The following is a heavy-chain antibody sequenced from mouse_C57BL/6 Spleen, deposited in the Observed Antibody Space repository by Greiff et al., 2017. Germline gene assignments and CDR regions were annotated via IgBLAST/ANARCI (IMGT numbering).Heavy chain of an antibody. D-gene: IGHD2-4*01. Sequence: SGAELVKPGASVKISCKASGYAFSSYWMNWVKQRPGKGLEWIGQIYPGDGDTNYNGKFKGKATLTADKSSSTAYMQLSSLTSEDSAVSFCARGGYDYDNAMDYWGQGTSVTVSS. J-gene: IGHJ4*01. V-gene: IGHV1-80*01. CDR1: GYAFSSYW. CDR3: ARGGYDYDNAMDY. CDR2: IYPGDGDT.